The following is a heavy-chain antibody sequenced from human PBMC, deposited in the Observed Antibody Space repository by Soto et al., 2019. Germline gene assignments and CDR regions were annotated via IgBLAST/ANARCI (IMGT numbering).Heavy chain of an antibody. Sequence: SEPLSLTCAVSGGSIGVVGYSWSWIRQPPGGGLELIGYIYHSGTFLKSPSLKTRLTMSLDMSNNQFSLTLNSMTAADTAVYYCARAQFYSGSGNYNNLMFDAWGQGIQVTV. CDR2: IYHSGTF. V-gene: IGHV4-30-2*01. CDR1: GGSIGVVGYS. D-gene: IGHD3-10*01. J-gene: IGHJ5*02. CDR3: ARAQFYSGSGNYNNLMFDA.